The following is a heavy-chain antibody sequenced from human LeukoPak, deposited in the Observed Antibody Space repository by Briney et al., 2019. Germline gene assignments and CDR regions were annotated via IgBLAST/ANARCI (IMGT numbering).Heavy chain of an antibody. Sequence: SGTLSLTCAVHGGSFSGYYWSWIRQPPGKGLEWIGEINHSGSTNYNPSLKSRVTISVDKSKNQFSLKLSSVTAADTAVYYCARDPQQNSFDYWGQGTLVTVSS. CDR2: INHSGST. CDR1: GGSFSGYY. CDR3: ARDPQQNSFDY. V-gene: IGHV4-34*01. D-gene: IGHD1/OR15-1a*01. J-gene: IGHJ4*02.